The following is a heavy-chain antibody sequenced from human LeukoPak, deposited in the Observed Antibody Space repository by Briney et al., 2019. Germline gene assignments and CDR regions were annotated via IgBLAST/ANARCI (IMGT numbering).Heavy chain of an antibody. CDR2: MNPNSGNT. J-gene: IGHJ3*02. CDR1: GYTFTSYD. D-gene: IGHD3-22*01. CDR3: ARGDSTYDAFDI. Sequence: ASVKVSCKASGYTFTSYDINWVRQATGQGLEWMGWMNPNSGNTGYAQKFQGRVTMTRYTSISTAYMELSSLRSEDTAVYYCARGDSTYDAFDIWGQGTMVTVSS. V-gene: IGHV1-8*01.